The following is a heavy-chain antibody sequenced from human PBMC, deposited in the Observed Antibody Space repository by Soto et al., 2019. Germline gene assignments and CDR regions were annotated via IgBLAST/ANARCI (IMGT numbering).Heavy chain of an antibody. D-gene: IGHD3-16*01. CDR1: GGSVSNGSYY. CDR2: INHSGST. J-gene: IGHJ4*02. CDR3: ARVFRGDGPTGYFDY. Sequence: ASEPLSLTCTVSGGSVSNGSYYRTWNQQTPGKGLEWIGEINHSGSTNYNPSLKSRVTISVDTSKNQFSLKLSSVTAADTAVYYCARVFRGDGPTGYFDYWGQGTLGTVSS. V-gene: IGHV4-61*01.